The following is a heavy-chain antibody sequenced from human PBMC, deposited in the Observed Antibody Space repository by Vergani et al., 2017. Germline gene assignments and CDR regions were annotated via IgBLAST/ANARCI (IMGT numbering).Heavy chain of an antibody. CDR2: IDHTGRP. CDR1: GGSFTSYH. D-gene: IGHD2-8*01. V-gene: IGHV4-34*01. CDR3: ARVNTKTNGHLYYYYYMDV. J-gene: IGHJ6*03. Sequence: QVQLQQWGGGLLKPSETLSLTCVVNGGSFTSYHWPWIRQSPGEGLEWVGDIDHTGRPDYNPSLKSRLTMSVDKSRNQFSLTLNSVTATDTAIYFCARVNTKTNGHLYYYYYMDVWGQGTAVTVS.